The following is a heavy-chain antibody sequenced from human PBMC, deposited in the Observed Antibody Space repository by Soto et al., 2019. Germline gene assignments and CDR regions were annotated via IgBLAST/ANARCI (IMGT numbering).Heavy chain of an antibody. CDR1: GFTFGDYT. D-gene: IGHD5-12*01. J-gene: IGHJ6*02. CDR3: TTSGYSGYGTYYYYYGMDV. CDR2: IRSKTYGVTT. Sequence: HPGGSLRLSCTASGFTFGDYTMSGFRQAPGKGLGWVGFIRSKTYGVTTEYAASVKGRFTISRDDSKSIAYLQMNSLKTEDTAVYYCTTSGYSGYGTYYYYYGMDVWGHGTTVTDSS. V-gene: IGHV3-49*03.